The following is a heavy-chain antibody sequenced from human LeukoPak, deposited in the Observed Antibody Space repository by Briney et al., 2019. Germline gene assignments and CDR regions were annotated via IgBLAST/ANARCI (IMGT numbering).Heavy chain of an antibody. CDR1: GFTFSSYA. J-gene: IGHJ4*02. CDR2: ISYDGSNK. CDR3: AREAPSIAALGGFDY. D-gene: IGHD6-6*01. Sequence: PGGSLRLSCAASGFTFSSYAMHWVRQAPGKGLEWVAVISYDGSNKYYADSVKGRSTISRDNSKNTLYLQMNSLRAEDTAVYYCAREAPSIAALGGFDYWGQGTLVTVSS. V-gene: IGHV3-30*04.